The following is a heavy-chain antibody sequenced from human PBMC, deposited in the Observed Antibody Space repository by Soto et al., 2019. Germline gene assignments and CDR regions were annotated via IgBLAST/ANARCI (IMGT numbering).Heavy chain of an antibody. CDR2: IYIAGNS. CDR3: ARGGSGTYIYYFDY. CDR1: GFSVRSTY. V-gene: IGHV3-53*01. D-gene: IGHD1-26*01. Sequence: GGSLTLADAASGFSVRSTYMTWFRQPPGKGLECAATIYIAGNSLHTDPVKGRFTISRDNSKNTVSLQMDSLRAEDTAIYYCARGGSGTYIYYFDYWGQGTLVTVSS. J-gene: IGHJ4*02.